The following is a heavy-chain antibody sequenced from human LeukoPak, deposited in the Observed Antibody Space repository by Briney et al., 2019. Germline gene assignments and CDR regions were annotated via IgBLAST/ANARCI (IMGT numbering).Heavy chain of an antibody. D-gene: IGHD3-3*01. CDR3: ARDHYDFPMIPYYMDV. Sequence: PGGSLRLSCAASGFTFSSYSMNWVRQAPGKGLEWVSSISSSSGYIYYADSVKGRFTISRDNAKNSLYLQMNSLRAEDTAVYYCARDHYDFPMIPYYMDVWGKGTTVTVSS. CDR2: ISSSSGYI. V-gene: IGHV3-21*01. CDR1: GFTFSSYS. J-gene: IGHJ6*03.